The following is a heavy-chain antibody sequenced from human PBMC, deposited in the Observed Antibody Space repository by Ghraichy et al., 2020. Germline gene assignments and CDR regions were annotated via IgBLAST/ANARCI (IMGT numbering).Heavy chain of an antibody. CDR3: AKFPFGVGTWDESNY. D-gene: IGHD3-10*01. Sequence: GGSLRLSCAASGFTFSSYAMSWVRQAPGKGLEWVSVISGSGGGTYYADSVKGRFTISRDTSKNTLFLQMNSLRAEDTALYYCAKFPFGVGTWDESNYWGQGTLVTVSA. CDR1: GFTFSSYA. CDR2: ISGSGGGT. V-gene: IGHV3-23*01. J-gene: IGHJ4*02.